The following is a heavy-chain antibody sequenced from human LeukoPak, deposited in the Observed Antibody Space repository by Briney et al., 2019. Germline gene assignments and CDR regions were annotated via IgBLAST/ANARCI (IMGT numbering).Heavy chain of an antibody. CDR1: GFTLTDYY. CDR3: AREREGGFLEWLLEY. Sequence: PGGSLRLSCAASGFTLTDYYMSWIRQVPGKGLAWVSYISSSGSVYYAGSVKGRFTISRDNSKNSLYLQMNSLRAEDTAVYYCAREREGGFLEWLLEYWGQGTLVTVSS. V-gene: IGHV3-11*01. D-gene: IGHD3-3*01. CDR2: ISSSGSV. J-gene: IGHJ4*02.